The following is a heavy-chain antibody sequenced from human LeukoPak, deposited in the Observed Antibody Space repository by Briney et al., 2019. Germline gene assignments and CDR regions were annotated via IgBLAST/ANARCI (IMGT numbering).Heavy chain of an antibody. J-gene: IGHJ4*02. CDR1: GGTFSSYA. D-gene: IGHD3-10*01. Sequence: ASVTVSFKASGGTFSSYAISWVRQAPGQGLEWMGWINAGNGNTKYSQKFQGRVTITRDTSASTAYMELSSLRSEDTAVYYCARDPMPLGGFGDLDYWGQGTLVTVSS. CDR3: ARDPMPLGGFGDLDY. V-gene: IGHV1-3*01. CDR2: INAGNGNT.